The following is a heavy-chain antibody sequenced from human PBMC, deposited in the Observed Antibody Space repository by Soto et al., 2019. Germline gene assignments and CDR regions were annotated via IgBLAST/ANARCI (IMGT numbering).Heavy chain of an antibody. V-gene: IGHV3-11*01. CDR3: ARDPRRRDGYNFDS. CDR2: ITKGGETT. D-gene: IGHD5-12*01. J-gene: IGHJ4*02. Sequence: PGGSLRLSCAACGIILTDYSLSWIRQAPGKGLEWVSYITKGGETTHHADSVKGRFTISRDNAKKVLFIQMNSLRAEDTAVYYCARDPRRRDGYNFDSWGRGTLVTVSS. CDR1: GIILTDYS.